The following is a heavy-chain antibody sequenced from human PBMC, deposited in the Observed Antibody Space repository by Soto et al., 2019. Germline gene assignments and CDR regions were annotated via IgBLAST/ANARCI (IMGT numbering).Heavy chain of an antibody. CDR1: RFTFDDYA. V-gene: IGHV3-9*01. J-gene: IGHJ3*01. CDR2: ISWNSAII. CDR3: LKDFGYYYDYAFDV. D-gene: IGHD3-22*01. Sequence: EVQLEESGGGLVQAGRSLRLSCAASRFTFDDYALHWVRQAPGKGLEWVSGISWNSAIISYADSVKGRFSISRDNAKKYVYLQMDSLRPEDPALYYCLKDFGYYYDYAFDVWGQGTMVTVSP.